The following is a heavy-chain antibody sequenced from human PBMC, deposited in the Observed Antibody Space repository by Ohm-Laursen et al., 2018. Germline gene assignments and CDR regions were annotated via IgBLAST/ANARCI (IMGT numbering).Heavy chain of an antibody. Sequence: RSLRLSCTASGFTLGSYEMNWVRQAPGKGLEWVAVISYDGSNKYYADSVKGRFTISRDNSKNTLYLQMNSLRAEDTAVYYCAKNLRIAARRDNWFDPWGQGTLVTVSS. CDR3: AKNLRIAARRDNWFDP. V-gene: IGHV3-30*18. D-gene: IGHD6-6*01. CDR1: GFTLGSYE. J-gene: IGHJ5*02. CDR2: ISYDGSNK.